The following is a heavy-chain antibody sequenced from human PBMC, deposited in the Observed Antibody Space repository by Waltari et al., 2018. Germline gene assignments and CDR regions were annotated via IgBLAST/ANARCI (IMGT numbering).Heavy chain of an antibody. D-gene: IGHD7-27*01. Sequence: QVQLVQSGAEVKKPGASVKVSCKASGYTFTGYYMHWVRQAPGQGLEWMGWINPTSGGTHYAQKFQGRVTMTRDTSISTDYMELSRLRSDDTAVYYCARDLTHLNWGSKNYWGQGTLVTVS. V-gene: IGHV1-2*02. CDR2: INPTSGGT. CDR3: ARDLTHLNWGSKNY. J-gene: IGHJ4*02. CDR1: GYTFTGYY.